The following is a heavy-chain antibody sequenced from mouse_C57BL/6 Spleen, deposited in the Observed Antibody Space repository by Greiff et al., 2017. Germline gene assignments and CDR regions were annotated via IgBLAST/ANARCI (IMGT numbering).Heavy chain of an antibody. D-gene: IGHD2-10*01. CDR2: KRSKSNNYAT. J-gene: IGHJ3*01. V-gene: IGHV10-1*01. CDR1: GISIHTYA. Sequence: EVQLMESGGGLVQPKGSLILPCAASGISIHTYAMNWVRQAPGKGLEWYARKRSKSNNYATYYDASEKVTFTISRDETESKLYLQMNNMKTEDTAMYDCTGLLGAYWGQGTLVTVSA. CDR3: TGLLGAY.